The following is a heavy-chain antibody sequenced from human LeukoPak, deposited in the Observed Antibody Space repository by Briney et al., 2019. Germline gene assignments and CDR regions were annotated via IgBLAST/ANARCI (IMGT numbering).Heavy chain of an antibody. CDR2: INHSGST. V-gene: IGHV4-34*01. D-gene: IGHD4-17*01. Sequence: SETLSLTCAVYGGSFSGCYWSWIRQPPGKGLEWIGEINHSGSTNYNPSLKSRVTISVDTSKNQFSLKLSSVTAADTAVYYCAGGDYGDYLLDYWGQGTLVTVSS. CDR1: GGSFSGCY. J-gene: IGHJ4*02. CDR3: AGGDYGDYLLDY.